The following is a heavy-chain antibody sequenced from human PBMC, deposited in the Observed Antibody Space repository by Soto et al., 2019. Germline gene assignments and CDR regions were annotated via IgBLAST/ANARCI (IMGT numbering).Heavy chain of an antibody. D-gene: IGHD3-22*01. CDR3: ARDRRYYDSSGYGWDAFDI. V-gene: IGHV1-18*01. CDR2: IGAYNGNT. CDR1: GYTFTSYG. Sequence: AAVKVSCKASGYTFTSYGISWVRQAPGQGLEWMGWIGAYNGNTNYAQKLQGRVTMTTDTSTSTAYMELRSLRSDDTAVYYCARDRRYYDSSGYGWDAFDIWGQGTMVTVSS. J-gene: IGHJ3*02.